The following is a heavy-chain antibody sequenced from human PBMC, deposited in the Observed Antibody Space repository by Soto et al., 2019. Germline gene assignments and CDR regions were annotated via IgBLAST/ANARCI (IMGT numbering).Heavy chain of an antibody. CDR2: INHSGST. Sequence: QMQLQQRGAGLLKPSETLSLTCAVYRGSFSGYSWTWIRQPPGKCLEWIGEINHSGSTTYNPSLKSRVTMSVDTSKNQFSLKLTSVTAADTAVYYCATGDYFAYYCYGMDVWGQGTTVTVSS. CDR3: ATGDYFAYYCYGMDV. D-gene: IGHD4-17*01. CDR1: RGSFSGYS. V-gene: IGHV4-34*01. J-gene: IGHJ6*02.